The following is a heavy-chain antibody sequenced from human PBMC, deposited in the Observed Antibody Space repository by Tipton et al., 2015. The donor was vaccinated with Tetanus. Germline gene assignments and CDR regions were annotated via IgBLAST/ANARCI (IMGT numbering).Heavy chain of an antibody. CDR2: IYYSGST. V-gene: IGHV4-39*07. Sequence: TLSLTCSVSGGSISGSSYYWSWIRQPPGKALEWIGSIYYSGSTFYHPPLKSRLTMSLDSSKNQFSLRLASVTSADTAVYYCARDAGDSGYWGQGALVTVSS. D-gene: IGHD2-21*02. CDR3: ARDAGDSGY. CDR1: GGSISGSSYY. J-gene: IGHJ4*02.